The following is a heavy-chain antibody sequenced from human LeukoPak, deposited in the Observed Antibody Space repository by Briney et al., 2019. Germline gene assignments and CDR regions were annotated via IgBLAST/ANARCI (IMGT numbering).Heavy chain of an antibody. CDR3: ARDQSDTAMADDY. D-gene: IGHD5-18*01. V-gene: IGHV1-18*04. CDR1: GYTFTGYY. J-gene: IGHJ4*02. Sequence: ASVKVSCKASGYTFTGYYMHWVRQAPGQGLEWMGWISAYNGNTNYAQKLQGRVTMTTDTSTSTAYMELRSLRSDDTAVYYCARDQSDTAMADDYWGQGTLVTVSS. CDR2: ISAYNGNT.